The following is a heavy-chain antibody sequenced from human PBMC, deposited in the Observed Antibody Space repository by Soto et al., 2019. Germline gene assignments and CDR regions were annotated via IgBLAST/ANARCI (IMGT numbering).Heavy chain of an antibody. V-gene: IGHV1-69*13. CDR2: IIPIFGTA. D-gene: IGHD1-26*01. CDR3: AAGNSGSYYDRFDY. CDR1: GGTFSSYA. Sequence: SVKVSCKASGGTFSSYAISWVRQAPGQGLEWMGGIIPIFGTANYAQKFQGRVTITADESTSTAYMELSSLRSEDTAVYYCAAGNSGSYYDRFDYWGQGTLVTVSS. J-gene: IGHJ4*02.